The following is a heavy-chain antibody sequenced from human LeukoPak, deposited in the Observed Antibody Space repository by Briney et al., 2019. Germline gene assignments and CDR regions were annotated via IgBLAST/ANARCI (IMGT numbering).Heavy chain of an antibody. V-gene: IGHV4-61*08. CDR1: GGSISSGGYY. CDR3: ARLPGIAAAGIGYYYYGMDV. CDR2: IYYSGST. Sequence: SETLSLTCTVSGGSISSGGYYWSWIRQHPGKGLEWIGYIYYSGSTNYNPSLKSRVTISVDTSKNQFSLKLSSVTAADTAVYYCARLPGIAAAGIGYYYYGMDVWGQGTTVTVSS. J-gene: IGHJ6*02. D-gene: IGHD6-13*01.